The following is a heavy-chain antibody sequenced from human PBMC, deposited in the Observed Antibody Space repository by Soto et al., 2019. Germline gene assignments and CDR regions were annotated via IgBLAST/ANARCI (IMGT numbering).Heavy chain of an antibody. J-gene: IGHJ4*02. Sequence: GGSLRLSCAASGFTFSSYSMKWVRQAPGKGLEWVSSISSSSSYIYYADSVKGRFTISRDNAKNSLYLQMNSLRAEDTAVYYCARGGYSSGWGVFDYWGQGTLVTVSS. CDR1: GFTFSSYS. D-gene: IGHD6-19*01. CDR2: ISSSSSYI. CDR3: ARGGYSSGWGVFDY. V-gene: IGHV3-21*01.